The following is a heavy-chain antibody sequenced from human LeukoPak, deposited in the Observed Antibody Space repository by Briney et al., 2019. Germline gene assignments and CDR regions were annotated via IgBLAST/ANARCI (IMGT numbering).Heavy chain of an antibody. J-gene: IGHJ4*02. CDR1: GFTFSRYS. CDR3: ARDPGGWIDY. V-gene: IGHV3-21*01. D-gene: IGHD4-23*01. CDR2: ISSSSSHI. Sequence: GGSLRLSCVVSGFTFSRYSMNWVRQAPGKGLEWVSFISSSSSHIYYAESMKGRFTISRDNAKNSLFLQMNSLRVEDMAVYYCARDPGGWIDYWGQGTLVTVS.